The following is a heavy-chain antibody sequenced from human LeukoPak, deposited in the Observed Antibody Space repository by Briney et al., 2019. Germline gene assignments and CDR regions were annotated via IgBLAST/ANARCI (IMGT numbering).Heavy chain of an antibody. D-gene: IGHD1-1*01. V-gene: IGHV3-48*01. CDR2: ISGSSSTI. CDR3: AKSRSGSANWALQIFDN. CDR1: GFTFSSYS. J-gene: IGHJ4*02. Sequence: GGSLRLSCAASGFTFSSYSMNWVRQAPGKGLEWVSYISGSSSTIHYADSVKGRFTISRDNSNNSLFVQMNSLRAEDTAVYFCAKSRSGSANWALQIFDNWGQGTLVTVSS.